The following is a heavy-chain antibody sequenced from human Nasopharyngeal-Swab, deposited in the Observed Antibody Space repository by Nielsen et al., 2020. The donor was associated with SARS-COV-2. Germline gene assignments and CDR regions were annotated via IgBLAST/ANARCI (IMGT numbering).Heavy chain of an antibody. J-gene: IGHJ6*02. D-gene: IGHD5-12*01. CDR1: GFTFSNFA. CDR3: AKEDLSGYDSTSYYGMDV. V-gene: IGHV3-30*18. CDR2: ITYDGNYK. Sequence: GGSLRLSCIVSGFTFSGFTFSNFAMPWVRGLPGKELEWMAVITYDGNYKYYADSVKGRFTISRDNSKNTVFLQMNSLRAEDTAVYYCAKEDLSGYDSTSYYGMDVWGQGTTVTVSS.